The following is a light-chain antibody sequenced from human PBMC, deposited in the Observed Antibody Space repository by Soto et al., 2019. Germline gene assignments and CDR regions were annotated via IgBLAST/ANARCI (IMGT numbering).Light chain of an antibody. J-gene: IGKJ3*01. CDR1: QSVSSSY. Sequence: ELVLTQSPGTLSLSPGDRATLSCRASQSVSSSYLAWYQQKPGQAPRLLIYGASSRATGIPDRFSGSGSGTDFTLTISRLEPEDVAVYYYQQYHSSHPVFTFGPGTKVHIK. V-gene: IGKV3-20*01. CDR2: GAS. CDR3: QQYHSSHPVFT.